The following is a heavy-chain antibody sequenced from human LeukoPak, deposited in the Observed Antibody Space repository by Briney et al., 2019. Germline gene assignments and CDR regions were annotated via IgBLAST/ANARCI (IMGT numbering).Heavy chain of an antibody. CDR3: ATAWELPLFDY. V-gene: IGHV1-69-2*01. J-gene: IGHJ4*02. Sequence: ASVKVSCKASGYTFTSYIISWVRQAPGQGLEWMGLVDPEDGETIYAEKFQGRVTITADTSTDTAYMELSSLRSEDTAVYYCATAWELPLFDYWGQGTLVTVSS. CDR2: VDPEDGET. D-gene: IGHD1-26*01. CDR1: GYTFTSYI.